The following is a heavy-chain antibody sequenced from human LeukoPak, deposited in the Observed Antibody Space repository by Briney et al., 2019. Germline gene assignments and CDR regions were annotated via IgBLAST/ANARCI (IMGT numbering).Heavy chain of an antibody. D-gene: IGHD3-16*02. CDR3: ARYNDYIWGSYRYPYYMDV. Sequence: QPGGSLRLSCAASGFTFSNYAMSWVRQAPGKGLEWVSAISGSGGNTYYADSVKGRFTISRDTSKNTLYLQMNSLRAEDTAVYYCARYNDYIWGSYRYPYYMDVWGKGTTVTVSS. CDR1: GFTFSNYA. CDR2: ISGSGGNT. V-gene: IGHV3-23*01. J-gene: IGHJ6*03.